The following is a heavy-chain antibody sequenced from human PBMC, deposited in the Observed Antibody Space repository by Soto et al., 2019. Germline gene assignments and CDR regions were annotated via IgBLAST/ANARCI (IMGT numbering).Heavy chain of an antibody. Sequence: VQLVQSGAEVKKPGASVKVSCKASGYTFTSYAMHWVRQAPGQRLEWMGWINAGNGNTKYSQKFQGRVTITRDTSAITAYMELSSLSSEDTAVFYCARDSSSSFDAFDIRGQGTMVTDSS. CDR1: GYTFTSYA. CDR2: INAGNGNT. D-gene: IGHD6-6*01. CDR3: ARDSSSSFDAFDI. J-gene: IGHJ3*02. V-gene: IGHV1-3*01.